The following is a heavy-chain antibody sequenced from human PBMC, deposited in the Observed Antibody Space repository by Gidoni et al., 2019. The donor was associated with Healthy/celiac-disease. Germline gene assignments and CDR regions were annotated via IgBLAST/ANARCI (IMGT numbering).Heavy chain of an antibody. V-gene: IGHV3-33*01. D-gene: IGHD3-10*01. CDR1: GFTFSSYG. J-gene: IGHJ3*02. CDR2: IWYDGSNK. CDR3: ARAGLGDAFDI. Sequence: QVQLVESGGGVVQPGRSLRLSCAASGFTFSSYGMHWVRQAPGKGLEWVAVIWYDGSNKYYADSVKGRFTISRDNSKNTLYLQMNSLRAEDTAVYYCARAGLGDAFDIWGQGTMVTVSS.